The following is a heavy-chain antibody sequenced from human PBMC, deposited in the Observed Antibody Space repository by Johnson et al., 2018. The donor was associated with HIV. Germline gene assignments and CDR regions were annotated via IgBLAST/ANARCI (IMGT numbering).Heavy chain of an antibody. V-gene: IGHV3-13*01. D-gene: IGHD6-19*01. J-gene: IGHJ3*02. CDR2: ISTAGDT. CDR3: ARWQGAVAGWGAFDI. Sequence: VQLVESGGGLVQPGGSLRLSCAASGFTFSSYAMSWVRQAPGKGLEWVSAISTAGDTYYPGSVKGRFTISRENAKNYSYLQMNSLGAGDQAVDYCARWQGAVAGWGAFDIWGQGTMVTVSS. CDR1: GFTFSSYA.